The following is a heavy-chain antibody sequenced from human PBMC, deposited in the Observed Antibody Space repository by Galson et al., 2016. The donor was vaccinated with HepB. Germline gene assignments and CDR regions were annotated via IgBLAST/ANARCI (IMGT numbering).Heavy chain of an antibody. J-gene: IGHJ4*02. D-gene: IGHD4-17*01. CDR2: IYPGDSDT. CDR1: GYSFTNYR. CDR3: ARLRSPSGDFDY. Sequence: QSGAEVKKPGESLKISCKGSGYSFTNYRISWVRQMPGKGLEWMGIIYPGDSDTRYSPSFQGQVTISADKSISTAYLQWGSLKASDTAMYYCARLRSPSGDFDYWGQGTLVTVSS. V-gene: IGHV5-51*01.